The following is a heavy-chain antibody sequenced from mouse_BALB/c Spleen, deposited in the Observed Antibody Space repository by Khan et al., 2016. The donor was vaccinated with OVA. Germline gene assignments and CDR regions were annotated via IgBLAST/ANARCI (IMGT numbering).Heavy chain of an antibody. V-gene: IGHV3-2*02. J-gene: IGHJ4*01. D-gene: IGHD2-3*01. CDR3: ARDGSRYNYAMDY. CDR2: ISSSGST. Sequence: EVQLQESGPGLVKPSQSLSLTCTVTGYSITSDYAWNWIRQFPGNKLEWMGYISSSGSTNYNPPLKSRISITRDTSKNQFFLQLNSVTTEDTATYDCARDGSRYNYAMDYWGQGTSVTVSS. CDR1: GYSITSDYA.